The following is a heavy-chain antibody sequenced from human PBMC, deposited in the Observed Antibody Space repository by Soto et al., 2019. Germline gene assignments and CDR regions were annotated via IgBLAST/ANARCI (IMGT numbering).Heavy chain of an antibody. Sequence: GGSLRLSCAASGFTFSSYAMSWVRQAPGKGLEWVSAISGSGGSTYYADSVKGRFTISRDNSKNTLYLQMNSLRAEDTAVYYCAKDGAVVAATPDDAFDIWGQGTMVTVSS. V-gene: IGHV3-23*01. D-gene: IGHD2-15*01. CDR2: ISGSGGST. J-gene: IGHJ3*02. CDR3: AKDGAVVAATPDDAFDI. CDR1: GFTFSSYA.